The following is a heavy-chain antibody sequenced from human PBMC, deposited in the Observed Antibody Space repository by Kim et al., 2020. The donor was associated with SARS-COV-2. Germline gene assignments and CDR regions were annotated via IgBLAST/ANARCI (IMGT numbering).Heavy chain of an antibody. CDR3: ARDLSPFGAADY. D-gene: IGHD3-10*01. CDR1: GGSISSYY. Sequence: SETLSLTCTVSGGSISSYYWSWIRQPPGKGLEWIGYIYYSGSTNYNPSLKSRVTISVDTSKNQFSLKLSSVTAADTAVYYCARDLSPFGAADYWGQGTLVTVSS. V-gene: IGHV4-59*01. CDR2: IYYSGST. J-gene: IGHJ4*02.